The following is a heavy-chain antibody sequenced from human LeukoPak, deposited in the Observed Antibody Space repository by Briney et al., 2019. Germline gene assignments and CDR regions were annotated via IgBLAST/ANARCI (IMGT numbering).Heavy chain of an antibody. Sequence: SETLSLTCAVYGGSFSGYYWSWIRQPPGKGLEWIGEINHSGSTNYNPSLKSRVTISVDTSKNQFSLKLSSVTAADTAVYYCARGLDIVVVPAAPTNHNWFDPWGQGTLVTVSS. CDR2: INHSGST. CDR3: ARGLDIVVVPAAPTNHNWFDP. CDR1: GGSFSGYY. V-gene: IGHV4-34*01. J-gene: IGHJ5*02. D-gene: IGHD2-2*03.